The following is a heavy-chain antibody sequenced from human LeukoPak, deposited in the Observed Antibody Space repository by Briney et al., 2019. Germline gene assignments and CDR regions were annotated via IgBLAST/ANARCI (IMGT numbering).Heavy chain of an antibody. J-gene: IGHJ4*02. V-gene: IGHV1-18*01. CDR3: ARDRGGYYYGSGSHYDY. Sequence: ASVKVSGKASGYTFTSYGISWVRQAPGQGLEWMGWISAYNGNTNYAQKLQGRVTMTTDTSTSTAYMELRSLRSDDTAVYYCARDRGGYYYGSGSHYDYWGQGTLVTVSS. D-gene: IGHD3-10*01. CDR1: GYTFTSYG. CDR2: ISAYNGNT.